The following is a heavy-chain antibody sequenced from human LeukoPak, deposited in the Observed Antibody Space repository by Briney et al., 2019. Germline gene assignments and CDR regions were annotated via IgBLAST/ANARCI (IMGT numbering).Heavy chain of an antibody. V-gene: IGHV1-18*04. Sequence: ASVKVSCKASGYTFTGYYMHWVRQAPGQGLEWMGWINPFSDNRNYAQNLQGRVTMTTDTSTSTAYMQLRSLRSDDTALYYCARGGVGLRGWELLHSNDYWGQGTLVTVSS. CDR2: INPFSDNR. D-gene: IGHD1-26*01. J-gene: IGHJ4*02. CDR3: ARGGVGLRGWELLHSNDY. CDR1: GYTFTGYY.